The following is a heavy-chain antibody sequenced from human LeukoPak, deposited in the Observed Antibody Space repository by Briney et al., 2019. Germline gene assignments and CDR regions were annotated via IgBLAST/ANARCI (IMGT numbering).Heavy chain of an antibody. D-gene: IGHD4-17*01. J-gene: IGHJ5*02. V-gene: IGHV3-49*03. CDR2: VRSKTYGGTI. Sequence: PGGSLRLSCTASGFTFGDYAMSWFRQAPGKGLEWVGFVRSKTYGGTIEYAASVKGRFTISGDASKSIAYLQMNSLKTEDTAVYYCSRGRTVGSRHIWFDPWGQGTLVTVSS. CDR3: SRGRTVGSRHIWFDP. CDR1: GFTFGDYA.